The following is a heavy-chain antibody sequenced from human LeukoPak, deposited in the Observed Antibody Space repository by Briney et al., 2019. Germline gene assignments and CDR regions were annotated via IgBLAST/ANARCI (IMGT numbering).Heavy chain of an antibody. V-gene: IGHV4-31*03. CDR1: GGSISSGGYY. CDR2: IYYSGST. CDR3: ARDAVEYFDY. J-gene: IGHJ4*02. Sequence: SQTLSLTCTVSGGSISSGGYYWSWIRQHTGKGLEWIEYIYYSGSTYYNPSLKSRVTISVDTSKNQFSLKPSSVTAADTAVYYCARDAVEYFDYWGQGTLVTVSS.